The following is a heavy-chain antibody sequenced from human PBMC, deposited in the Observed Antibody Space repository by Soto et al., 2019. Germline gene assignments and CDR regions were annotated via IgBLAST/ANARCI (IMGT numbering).Heavy chain of an antibody. Sequence: PSETLSLTCTVSGGSISSYYWSWIRQPPGKGLEWIGYIYYSGSTNYNPSLKSRVTISVDTSKNQFSLKLSSVTAADTAVYYCARGGTVTHYYYYYMDVWGKGTTVTVSS. J-gene: IGHJ6*03. CDR1: GGSISSYY. V-gene: IGHV4-59*01. D-gene: IGHD4-17*01. CDR2: IYYSGST. CDR3: ARGGTVTHYYYYYMDV.